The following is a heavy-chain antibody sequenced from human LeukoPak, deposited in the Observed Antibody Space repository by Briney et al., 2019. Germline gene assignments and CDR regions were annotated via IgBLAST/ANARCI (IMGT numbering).Heavy chain of an antibody. CDR1: GGSISSSSYY. J-gene: IGHJ4*02. Sequence: SETLSLTCTVSGGSISSSSYYWGWIRQPPGKGLEWIGEINHSGSTNYNPSLKSRVTISVDTSKNQFSLKLSSVTAADTAVYYCARGGDLWFGELSPFDYWGQGTLVTVSS. CDR2: INHSGST. CDR3: ARGGDLWFGELSPFDY. V-gene: IGHV4-39*07. D-gene: IGHD3-10*01.